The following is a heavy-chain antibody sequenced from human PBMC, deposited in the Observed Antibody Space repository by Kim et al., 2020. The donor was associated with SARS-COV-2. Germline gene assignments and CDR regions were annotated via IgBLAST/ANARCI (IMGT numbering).Heavy chain of an antibody. J-gene: IGHJ4*02. D-gene: IGHD2-15*01. CDR3: ARVRCSGGSCPPFDY. V-gene: IGHV4-34*01. Sequence: NPSLKSRVTISVDTSKNQLSRKLSSVTAADTAVYYCARVRCSGGSCPPFDYWGQGTLVTVSS.